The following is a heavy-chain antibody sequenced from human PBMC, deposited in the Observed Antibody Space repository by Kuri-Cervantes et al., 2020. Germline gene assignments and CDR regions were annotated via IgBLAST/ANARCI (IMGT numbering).Heavy chain of an antibody. V-gene: IGHV3-23*01. D-gene: IGHD4-17*01. Sequence: ETLSLTCAASGFTFSSYGMHWVRQAPGKGLEWVSAITESGYSTYYADSVKGRFTISGDNSMNTLYLQMNSLTAEDTAVYYCAKGSGGNGDQRYWGQGTLVTVSS. CDR3: AKGSGGNGDQRY. CDR2: ITESGYST. CDR1: GFTFSSYG. J-gene: IGHJ4*02.